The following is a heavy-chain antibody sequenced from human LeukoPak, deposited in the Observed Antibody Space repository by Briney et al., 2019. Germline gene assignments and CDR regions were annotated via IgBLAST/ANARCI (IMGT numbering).Heavy chain of an antibody. Sequence: SETLSLTCTVSGGSISSYYWSWIRQPPWKGLEWIGYIYHSGTTNYNPSLKSRVTISVDTSKSQFSLKLSSVTAADTAVYYCARHVYGEYGPGDYWGQGILVTVSS. V-gene: IGHV4-59*01. CDR2: IYHSGTT. D-gene: IGHD4-17*01. CDR3: ARHVYGEYGPGDY. J-gene: IGHJ4*02. CDR1: GGSISSYY.